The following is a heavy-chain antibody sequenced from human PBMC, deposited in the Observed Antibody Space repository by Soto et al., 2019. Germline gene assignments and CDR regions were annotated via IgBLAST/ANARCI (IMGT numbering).Heavy chain of an antibody. D-gene: IGHD1-26*01. V-gene: IGHV4-59*01. CDR3: ARVGSGSYYDFNWFDP. Sequence: PSATLSLPCTFSGGSISAYYWSWIRQPPGKGLEWIGHIYYSGSTNYSPSLKSRVTISIDTSKRQFSLKLRSVTAADTAVYYCARVGSGSYYDFNWFDPWGQGKVVTVSS. J-gene: IGHJ5*02. CDR1: GGSISAYY. CDR2: IYYSGST.